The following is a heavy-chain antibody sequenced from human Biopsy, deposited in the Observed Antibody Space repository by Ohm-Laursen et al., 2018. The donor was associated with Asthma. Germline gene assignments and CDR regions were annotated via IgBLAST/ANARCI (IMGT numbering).Heavy chain of an antibody. D-gene: IGHD6-13*01. CDR2: IYYSGTT. Sequence: TLSLTCSLSSGSGGYMRSGNYYWGWIRQPPGKGLEWIGSIYYSGTTYHNPSLESQVTVSADTSKNQFSLKLTSVTAADTAVYYCVRGSSSWHHGPFHYYYGLDVWGQGTTATVSS. CDR1: SGSGGYMRSGNYY. V-gene: IGHV4-39*01. J-gene: IGHJ6*02. CDR3: VRGSSSWHHGPFHYYYGLDV.